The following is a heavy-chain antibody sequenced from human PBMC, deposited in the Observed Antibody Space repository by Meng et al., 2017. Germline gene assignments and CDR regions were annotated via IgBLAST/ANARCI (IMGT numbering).Heavy chain of an antibody. J-gene: IGHJ6*02. CDR1: GFTVSSNY. CDR3: ARIRYYVMDV. V-gene: IGHV3-66*02. Sequence: GESLKISCAASGFTVSSNYMSWVRQAPGKGLEWVSVIYSGGSTYYAASVKGRFTISRDNSKNTLYLQMNSLRAEDTAVYYCARIRYYVMDVWGQGTTVTVSS. CDR2: IYSGGST.